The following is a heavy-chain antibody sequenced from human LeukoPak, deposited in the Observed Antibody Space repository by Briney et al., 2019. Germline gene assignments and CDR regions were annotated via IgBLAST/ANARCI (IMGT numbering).Heavy chain of an antibody. CDR3: AGAEVVVVPAATKHKYYYYYGLDV. Sequence: PSETLSLTCAVYGGSFSGYYWSWLPPPPGKGLEWVREINHSGGTNYNPSLKSRVAISVDTANNQFSLELSTVAAAEAAVYYCAGAEVVVVPAATKHKYYYYYGLDVWGQGTTVTVSS. CDR1: GGSFSGYY. CDR2: INHSGGT. J-gene: IGHJ6*02. V-gene: IGHV4-34*01. D-gene: IGHD2-2*01.